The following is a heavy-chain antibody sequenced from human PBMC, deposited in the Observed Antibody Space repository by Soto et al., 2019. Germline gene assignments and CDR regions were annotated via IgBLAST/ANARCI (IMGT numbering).Heavy chain of an antibody. CDR3: ARYLVGFGRRGYPSFPFDS. CDR2: IFDSGRS. Sequence: SQPLSVGWNLSGGSVSVDSYWVWSLQPPGKGLAGIGSIFDSGRSYYNPSLKSRVTISADTSKNQFSLRLSSVTAADTAVYYCARYLVGFGRRGYPSFPFDSLCQ. D-gene: IGHD3-22*01. V-gene: IGHV4-30-4*01. J-gene: IGHJ4*02. CDR1: GGSVSVDSY.